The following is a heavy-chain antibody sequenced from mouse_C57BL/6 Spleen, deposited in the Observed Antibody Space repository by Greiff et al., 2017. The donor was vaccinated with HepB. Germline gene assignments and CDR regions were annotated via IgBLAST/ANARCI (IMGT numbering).Heavy chain of an antibody. CDR2: FHPNSGST. CDR1: GYIFTISW. D-gene: IGHD1-1*01. J-gene: IGHJ3*01. Sequence: QVQLQQPGAELVKPGASVKLSCKSFGYIFTISWMHLVKQSPGQGLVWIGMFHPNSGSTNYNETFKSKATLTVDKSSSTAYMQLSSLTSEDSAVYSCAREDYYGSSPAYWGQGTLVTVAA. CDR3: AREDYYGSSPAY. V-gene: IGHV1-64*01.